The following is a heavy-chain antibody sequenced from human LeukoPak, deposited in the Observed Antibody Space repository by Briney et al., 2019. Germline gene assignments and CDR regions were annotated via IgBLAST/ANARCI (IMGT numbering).Heavy chain of an antibody. Sequence: GASVKVSCKASGYTFTGYYMHWVRQAPGQGLEWMGWINPNSGGTNYAQKFQGRVTMTTDTSTTTAYMELKNLRSDDTAIYYCAKDRAAARNFDIWGQGTLVTVSS. D-gene: IGHD2-2*01. CDR2: INPNSGGT. V-gene: IGHV1-2*02. J-gene: IGHJ4*02. CDR3: AKDRAAARNFDI. CDR1: GYTFTGYY.